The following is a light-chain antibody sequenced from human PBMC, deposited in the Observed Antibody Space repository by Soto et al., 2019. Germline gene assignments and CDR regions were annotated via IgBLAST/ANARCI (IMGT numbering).Light chain of an antibody. Sequence: EIVLTQSPGTLSLSPEERVTLSCRASQSVSSSYLAWYQQRPGQAPRLLIYGASSRATGIPDRFSGSGSGTDFTLTISRLEPEDFAVYYWKQYGSSPVTLGQGTRLEIK. J-gene: IGKJ5*01. CDR3: KQYGSSPVT. CDR2: GAS. CDR1: QSVSSSY. V-gene: IGKV3-20*01.